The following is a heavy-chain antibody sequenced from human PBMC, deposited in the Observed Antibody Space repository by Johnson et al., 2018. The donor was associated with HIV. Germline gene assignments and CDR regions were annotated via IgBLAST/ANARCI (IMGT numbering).Heavy chain of an antibody. CDR2: ISSSGRTI. CDR1: GLTFSDYY. D-gene: IGHD3-22*01. CDR3: AREVHYDSSDYYERYAFDV. J-gene: IGHJ3*01. V-gene: IGHV3-11*01. Sequence: QVQLVESGGGLVKHGGSLRLSCAASGLTFSDYYMSWIRQAPAKGLEGVSYISSSGRTIYYADSGKGRFSITRANAKNSLFLQMNSLRAEDTAVYYGAREVHYDSSDYYERYAFDVWGQGTTVIVSS.